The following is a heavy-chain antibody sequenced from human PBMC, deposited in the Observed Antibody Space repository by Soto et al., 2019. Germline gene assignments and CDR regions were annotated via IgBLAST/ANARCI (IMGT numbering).Heavy chain of an antibody. CDR2: ISGSGGST. Sequence: VGSVRLSCAASGFTFSSYAMSWVRQAPGKGLEWVSAISGSGGSTYYADSVKGRFTISRDNSKNTLYLQMNSLRAEDTAVYYCAKDGGVSIIMIVVVPGDIWGQGTTDPVSS. CDR1: GFTFSSYA. D-gene: IGHD3-22*01. J-gene: IGHJ3*02. CDR3: AKDGGVSIIMIVVVPGDI. V-gene: IGHV3-23*01.